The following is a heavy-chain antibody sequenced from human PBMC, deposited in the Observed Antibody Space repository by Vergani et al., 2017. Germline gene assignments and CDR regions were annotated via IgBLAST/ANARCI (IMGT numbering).Heavy chain of an antibody. J-gene: IGHJ5*02. D-gene: IGHD1-14*01. V-gene: IGHV3-33*01. Sequence: QVQLVESGGGVVQPGRSLRLSCAASGVTFNQYGMHWVRQAPGKGLEWVAVTWYEGNNKQYADSVKGRFTISRDNSKSTMYLQMKSLRDEDTGVYYCARDLRLLYNRFDPWGQGTLVTVSS. CDR3: ARDLRLLYNRFDP. CDR1: GVTFNQYG. CDR2: TWYEGNNK.